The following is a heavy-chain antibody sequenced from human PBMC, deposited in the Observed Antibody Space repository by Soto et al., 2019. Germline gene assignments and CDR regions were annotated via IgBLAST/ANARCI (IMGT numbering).Heavy chain of an antibody. CDR2: VSHIGST. J-gene: IGHJ4*02. V-gene: IGHV4-39*01. Sequence: QLQLQESGPGLVKPSETLSLTCSVSGGSISNSSYLWGWVRQPPGKGLQWIGSVSHIGSTNYNPSLRRRLTISVGTSKTQSSRRLDSVTAADTAVYYCSRIAVSGPRTGFDYWGQGILVTVSS. CDR1: GGSISNSSYL. CDR3: SRIAVSGPRTGFDY. D-gene: IGHD6-19*01.